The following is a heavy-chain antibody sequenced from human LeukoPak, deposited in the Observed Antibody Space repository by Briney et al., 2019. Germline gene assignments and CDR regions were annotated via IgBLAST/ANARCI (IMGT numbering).Heavy chain of an antibody. Sequence: SETLSLTCTVSGDSNNTGYWNWIRQPPGRELEWIGYIYNRGRPNYNPSLKSRVTISIDTSKNQVSLKMASVTAADTAVYYCARLIGGVGARRFDFWGQGTLVTVSS. CDR1: GDSNNTGY. V-gene: IGHV4-4*09. D-gene: IGHD1-26*01. CDR2: IYNRGRP. J-gene: IGHJ4*02. CDR3: ARLIGGVGARRFDF.